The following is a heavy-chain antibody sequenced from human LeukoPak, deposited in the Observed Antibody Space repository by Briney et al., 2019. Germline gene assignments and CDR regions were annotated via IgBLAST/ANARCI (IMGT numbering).Heavy chain of an antibody. CDR3: ARDTAARRPFDY. CDR2: ISSSSSYI. V-gene: IGHV3-21*01. J-gene: IGHJ4*02. D-gene: IGHD6-6*01. CDR1: GFTFSSYS. Sequence: GGSLRLSCAASGFTFSSYSMNWVRQAPGKGLEWVSSISSSSSYIYYADSVKGRFTISRDNAKNSLNLQMNSLRAEDTAVYYCARDTAARRPFDYWGQGTLVTVSS.